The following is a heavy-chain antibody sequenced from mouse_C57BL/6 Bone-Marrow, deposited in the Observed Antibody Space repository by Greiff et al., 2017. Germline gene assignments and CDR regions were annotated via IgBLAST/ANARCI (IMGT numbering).Heavy chain of an antibody. CDR3: STGFAY. V-gene: IGHV6-3*01. CDR1: GFTFRNYW. Sequence: EVKVVGSGGGLVQPGGSMKLSCVASGFTFRNYWMNWVRQSPGKGLEWVAQIRLKSDNYATHYAESVKGRFTISRDDSKSSVYLQMNNLRAEDTGIYYCSTGFAYWGQGTLVTVSA. CDR2: IRLKSDNYAT. J-gene: IGHJ3*01.